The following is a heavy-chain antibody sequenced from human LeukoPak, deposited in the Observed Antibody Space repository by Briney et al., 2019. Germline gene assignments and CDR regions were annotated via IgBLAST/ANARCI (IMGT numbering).Heavy chain of an antibody. CDR1: GYTFTSYD. CDR2: MNPNSGNT. Sequence: ASVKVSRKASGYTFTSYDINWVRQATGQGLEWMGWMNPNSGNTGYAQKFQGRVTMTRNTSISTAYMELSSLRSEDTAVYYCARGKRSGFLNWFDPWGQGTLVTVSS. D-gene: IGHD3-10*01. J-gene: IGHJ5*02. V-gene: IGHV1-8*01. CDR3: ARGKRSGFLNWFDP.